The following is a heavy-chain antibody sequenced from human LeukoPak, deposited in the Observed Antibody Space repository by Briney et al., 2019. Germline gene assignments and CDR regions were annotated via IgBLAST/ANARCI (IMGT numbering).Heavy chain of an antibody. D-gene: IGHD2-2*01. V-gene: IGHV3-7*03. Sequence: GGSLGLSCAASEFTFRDYWLTWVGKAPGKGLEGVATEKRDGSEKYYVDSVRGRFIISRDNAKNSLYLQMNGLRVEDTAVYYCARDQYELRSYYYGMDAWGKGTTVSVSS. J-gene: IGHJ6*04. CDR2: EKRDGSEK. CDR1: EFTFRDYW. CDR3: ARDQYELRSYYYGMDA.